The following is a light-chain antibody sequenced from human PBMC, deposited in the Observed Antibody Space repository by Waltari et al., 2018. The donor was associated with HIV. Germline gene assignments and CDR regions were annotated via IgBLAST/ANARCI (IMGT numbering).Light chain of an antibody. J-gene: IGKJ2*01. CDR1: QSVSSNY. V-gene: IGKV3-20*01. Sequence: EIVLTQSPGTLSLSPGERATLSCRASQSVSSNYLAWYQQKPGQAPRLLIYGASNRATGIPDRFSGSGYGTDFTLTISRLEPEEFAVYYCQQYGSSPPYTFGQGTKLEIK. CDR3: QQYGSSPPYT. CDR2: GAS.